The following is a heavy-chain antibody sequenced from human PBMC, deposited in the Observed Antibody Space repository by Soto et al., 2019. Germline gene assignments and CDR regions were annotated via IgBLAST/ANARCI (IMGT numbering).Heavy chain of an antibody. D-gene: IGHD3-22*01. CDR1: GGSISSSSYY. V-gene: IGHV4-39*01. CDR3: ARSVLNYYDSSGYYYVWNAFDI. CDR2: IYYSGST. J-gene: IGHJ3*02. Sequence: PSETLSLTCTVSGGSISSSSYYWGWIRQPPGKGLEWIGSIYYSGSTYYNLSLKSRVTISVDTSKNQFSLKLSSVTAADTAVYYCARSVLNYYDSSGYYYVWNAFDIWGQGTMVTVSS.